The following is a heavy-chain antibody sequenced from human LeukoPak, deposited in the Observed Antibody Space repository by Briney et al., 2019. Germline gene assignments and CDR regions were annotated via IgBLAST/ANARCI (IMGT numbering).Heavy chain of an antibody. Sequence: GGSLRLSCAASGFTFSSYAVSWVRQAPGKGLEWVSAISGSGGSTYYADSVKGRFTISRDNSKNTLYLQMNSLRAEDTAVYYCARVSGWTMVRGALDYWGQGTLVTVSS. CDR1: GFTFSSYA. V-gene: IGHV3-23*01. D-gene: IGHD3-10*01. J-gene: IGHJ4*02. CDR2: ISGSGGST. CDR3: ARVSGWTMVRGALDY.